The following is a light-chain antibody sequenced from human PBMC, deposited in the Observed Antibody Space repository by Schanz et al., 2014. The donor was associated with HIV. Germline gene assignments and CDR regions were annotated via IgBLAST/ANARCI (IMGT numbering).Light chain of an antibody. Sequence: QSALTQPASVSGSPGQSITISCTGSSSDIGSYVYVSWCQQHPGKAPKLIIYDVTNRPSGVSDRFSGSMSGNTASLTISGLQAEDEADYYCCSYAGTSTLTFGGGTQLTVL. CDR2: DVT. CDR1: SSDIGSYVY. J-gene: IGLJ2*01. V-gene: IGLV2-23*02. CDR3: CSYAGTSTLT.